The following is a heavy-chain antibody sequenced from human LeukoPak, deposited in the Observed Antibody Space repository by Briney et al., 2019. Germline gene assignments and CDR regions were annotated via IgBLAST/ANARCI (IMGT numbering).Heavy chain of an antibody. J-gene: IGHJ5*02. CDR3: ARPSTGSGWYVPWFDP. Sequence: SETLSLTCTVSGGSISSSSYCWGWIRQPPGKGLEWIGSIYYSGSTYYNPPLKSRVTISVDTSKSQFSLKLSSVTAADTAVYYCARPSTGSGWYVPWFDPWGQGTLVTVSS. V-gene: IGHV4-39*01. CDR2: IYYSGST. D-gene: IGHD6-19*01. CDR1: GGSISSSSYC.